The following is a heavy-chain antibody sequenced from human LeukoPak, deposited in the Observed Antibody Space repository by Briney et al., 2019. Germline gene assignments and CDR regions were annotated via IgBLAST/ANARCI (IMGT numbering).Heavy chain of an antibody. V-gene: IGHV3-23*01. CDR1: GFTFSSYA. Sequence: GGSLRLSCAASGFTFSSYAMSWVRQAPGKGLEWVSAISGSGGSTYYADSVKGRFTISRDNSKNTLYLQMNSLRAEDTAVYHCAKVFTGSYLYYFDYWGQGTLVTVSS. D-gene: IGHD1-26*01. CDR3: AKVFTGSYLYYFDY. J-gene: IGHJ4*02. CDR2: ISGSGGST.